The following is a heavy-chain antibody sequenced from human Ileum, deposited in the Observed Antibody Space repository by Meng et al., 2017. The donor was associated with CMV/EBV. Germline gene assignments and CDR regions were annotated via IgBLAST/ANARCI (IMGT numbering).Heavy chain of an antibody. CDR2: INHGGST. CDR3: ASMTYDILTGVIFDY. D-gene: IGHD3-9*01. CDR1: HGPFSGYS. Sequence: YHGPFSGYSWTWIRQPPGKGLEWIGEINHGGSTNYNPSLKSRVTISVDTPRNQFSLTVTSVTATDTAMYFCASMTYDILTGVIFDYWGQETLVTVSS. J-gene: IGHJ4*02. V-gene: IGHV4-34*01.